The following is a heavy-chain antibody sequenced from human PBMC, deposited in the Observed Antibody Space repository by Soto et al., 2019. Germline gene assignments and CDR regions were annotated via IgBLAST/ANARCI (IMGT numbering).Heavy chain of an antibody. J-gene: IGHJ5*02. CDR1: GGSISSSNW. CDR2: IYHSGST. CDR3: ASTYCTNGVCYGANWFDP. D-gene: IGHD2-8*01. Sequence: SETLSLTCAVSGGSISSSNWWSWVRQPPGKGLEWIGEIYHSGSTNYNPSLESRVTISVDKSKNQFSLKLSSVTAADTAVYYCASTYCTNGVCYGANWFDPWGQGTLVTVSS. V-gene: IGHV4-4*02.